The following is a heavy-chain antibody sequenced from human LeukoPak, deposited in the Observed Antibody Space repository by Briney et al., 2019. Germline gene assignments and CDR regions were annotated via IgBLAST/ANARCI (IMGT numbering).Heavy chain of an antibody. CDR3: ARAVEYYDYVWGSYRTYFDY. V-gene: IGHV3-7*01. D-gene: IGHD3-16*02. Sequence: GGSLRLSCAASGFTFSSYWMSWVRQAPGKGLEWVANIKQDGSEKYYVDSVKGRFTISRDNAKNSLYLQMNSLRAEDTAVYYCARAVEYYDYVWGSYRTYFDYWGQGTLVTVSS. CDR1: GFTFSSYW. J-gene: IGHJ4*02. CDR2: IKQDGSEK.